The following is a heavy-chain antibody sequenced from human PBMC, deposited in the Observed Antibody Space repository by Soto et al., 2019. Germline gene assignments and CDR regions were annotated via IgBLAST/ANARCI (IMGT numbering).Heavy chain of an antibody. D-gene: IGHD7-27*01. V-gene: IGHV3-23*01. J-gene: IGHJ2*01. CDR3: AKRRGDEYFDL. CDR2: IGGTSGST. Sequence: EVQLLESGGGLVQPGGSLRLSCAASGFTFSNFVMSWVRRAPGKGLEWVSAIGGTSGSTYYADSVKGRFTISRDNSKNTLSLQMNSLRAEDTAVYYCAKRRGDEYFDLWGRGTLVTVSS. CDR1: GFTFSNFV.